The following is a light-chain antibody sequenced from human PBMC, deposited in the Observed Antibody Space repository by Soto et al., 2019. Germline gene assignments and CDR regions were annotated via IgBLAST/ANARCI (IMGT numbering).Light chain of an antibody. Sequence: QSVLPQPPSVSAAPGQKVTISCSGSSSNIGNNYVSWYQQLPGTAPKLLIYDNNKRPSGIPDGFSGSKSGTSDTLGITGRQTGDEGDYYCGTWDSSLSAVVVGGGTKLTVL. V-gene: IGLV1-51*01. J-gene: IGLJ2*01. CDR1: SSNIGNNY. CDR2: DNN. CDR3: GTWDSSLSAVV.